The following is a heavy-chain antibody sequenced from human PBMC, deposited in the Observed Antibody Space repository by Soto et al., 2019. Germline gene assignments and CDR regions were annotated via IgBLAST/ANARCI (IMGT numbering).Heavy chain of an antibody. CDR1: GGPISRYY. Sequence: SETLSLTCTVSGGPISRYYGSWIRQPPGKGLEWIGYIYYSGSTNYNPSLESRVAISVDTSKNQFSLKLSSVTAADTAVYFCARGWYCLTGRCFPNWFDSWGHGALVT. CDR2: IYYSGST. D-gene: IGHD7-27*01. V-gene: IGHV4-59*01. J-gene: IGHJ5*01. CDR3: ARGWYCLTGRCFPNWFDS.